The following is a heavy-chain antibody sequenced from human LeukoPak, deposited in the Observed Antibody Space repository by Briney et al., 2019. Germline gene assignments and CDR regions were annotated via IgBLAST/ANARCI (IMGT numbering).Heavy chain of an antibody. Sequence: GGSLRLSFAASGFSFSSYAMNRVRQAPGKGLEWVSGMTDSGGRTYYVDSVKGRFTISRDNSKNTLYLQMNSLRAEDTAVYYCARLLPDYYDSSGYYPAGWFDPWGQGTLVTVSS. D-gene: IGHD3-22*01. CDR3: ARLLPDYYDSSGYYPAGWFDP. V-gene: IGHV3-23*01. CDR1: GFSFSSYA. CDR2: MTDSGGRT. J-gene: IGHJ5*02.